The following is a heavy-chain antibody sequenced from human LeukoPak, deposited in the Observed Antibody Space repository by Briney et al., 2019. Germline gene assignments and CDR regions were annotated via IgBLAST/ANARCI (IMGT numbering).Heavy chain of an antibody. Sequence: SETLSLTCAVSGGSISSGGHSWSWIRQPLGKGLEWIGYIYHSGSTYYNPSLKSRVTISVDRSKNQFSLKLSSVTAADTAVYYCATLSGGTYFDYWGQGTLVTVSP. J-gene: IGHJ4*02. CDR3: ATLSGGTYFDY. CDR1: GGSISSGGHS. V-gene: IGHV4-30-2*01. CDR2: IYHSGST. D-gene: IGHD1-14*01.